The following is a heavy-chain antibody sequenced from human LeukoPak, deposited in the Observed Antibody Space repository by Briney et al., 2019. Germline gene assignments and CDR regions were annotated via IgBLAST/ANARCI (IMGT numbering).Heavy chain of an antibody. CDR3: AKDRKYSGSPVGAFDI. CDR1: GFTFSSYA. Sequence: PGGSLRLSCAASGFTFSSYAMSWVRQAPGKGLEWVSAISGSGGSTYYADSVKGRFTISRDNSKNTLYLQMNSLRAEDTAVHYCAKDRKYSGSPVGAFDIWGQGTMVTVSS. V-gene: IGHV3-23*01. J-gene: IGHJ3*02. CDR2: ISGSGGST. D-gene: IGHD1-26*01.